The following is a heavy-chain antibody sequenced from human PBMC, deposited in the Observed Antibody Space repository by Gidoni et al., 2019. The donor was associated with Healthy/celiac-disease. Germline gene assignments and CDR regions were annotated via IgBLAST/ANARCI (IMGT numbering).Heavy chain of an antibody. CDR1: GYPLTGYY. J-gene: IGHJ6*02. CDR3: AREGKDTDMVKEGLGTEYYYGMDV. D-gene: IGHD5-18*01. Sequence: QGQLSQAGAEVKKPGASVKVSCKASGYPLTGYYKTWVRQAPGQGLEWMGWINRNSGCTNYAQKFQSRVTMTRDTSISTDYMELSRLGSDDTAVYYCAREGKDTDMVKEGLGTEYYYGMDVWGQGTTVTVSS. V-gene: IGHV1-2*02. CDR2: INRNSGCT.